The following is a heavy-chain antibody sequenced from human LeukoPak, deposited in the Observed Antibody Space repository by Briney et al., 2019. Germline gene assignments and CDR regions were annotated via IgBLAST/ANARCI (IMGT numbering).Heavy chain of an antibody. D-gene: IGHD3-22*01. V-gene: IGHV1-2*02. Sequence: ASVKVSCKASGYTFTSYYMHWVRQAPGRGLEWMGWINPNSGGTNYAQKFQGRVTMTRDTSISTAYMELSRLRSDDTAVCYCARVIPRIITYYYDSSGSSGYLGYWGQGTLVTVSS. CDR2: INPNSGGT. CDR1: GYTFTSYY. CDR3: ARVIPRIITYYYDSSGSSGYLGY. J-gene: IGHJ4*02.